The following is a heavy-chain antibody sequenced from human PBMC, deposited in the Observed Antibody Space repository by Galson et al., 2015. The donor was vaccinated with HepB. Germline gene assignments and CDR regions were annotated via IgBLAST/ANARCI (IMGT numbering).Heavy chain of an antibody. CDR3: ARDVFYYDSSGYYYLYAFDV. Sequence: SVKVSCKASGYTFITYAIHWVRQAPGQRLEWMGWINAGNGNTKYSQKFQGRVTITRDTSASTAYMELSGLRSEDTAIYYCARDVFYYDSSGYYYLYAFDVWGQG. D-gene: IGHD3-22*01. CDR1: GYTFITYA. J-gene: IGHJ3*01. CDR2: INAGNGNT. V-gene: IGHV1-3*01.